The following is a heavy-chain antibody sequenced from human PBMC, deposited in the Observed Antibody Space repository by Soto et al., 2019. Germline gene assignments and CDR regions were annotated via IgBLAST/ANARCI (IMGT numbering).Heavy chain of an antibody. CDR1: GFTFSTYW. V-gene: IGHV3-7*01. Sequence: EVQLVESGGGLVQPGGSLRLSCAASGFTFSTYWMSWVRQAPGKGLEWVANIKQDESEKYYVDSVKGRFTISRDNAKNSLYLQINSLRDEDTAVYYCARYRGSSTSSYPRFDYWGQGTLVTVSS. D-gene: IGHD2-2*01. J-gene: IGHJ4*02. CDR3: ARYRGSSTSSYPRFDY. CDR2: IKQDESEK.